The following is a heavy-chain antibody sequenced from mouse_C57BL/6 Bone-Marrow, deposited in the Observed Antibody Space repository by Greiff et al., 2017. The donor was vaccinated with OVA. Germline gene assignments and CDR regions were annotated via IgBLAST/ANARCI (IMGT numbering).Heavy chain of an antibody. Sequence: EVQLQQSVAELVRPGASVKLSCTASGFNIKNTYMHWVKQRPEQGLEWIGRIDPANGNTKYAPKFQGKATITADPSSNTAYMQLSSLTSEDTALYYCARPLYCYGSRYWYFDVWGTGTTVTVSS. D-gene: IGHD1-1*01. CDR2: IDPANGNT. V-gene: IGHV14-3*01. J-gene: IGHJ1*03. CDR3: ARPLYCYGSRYWYFDV. CDR1: GFNIKNTY.